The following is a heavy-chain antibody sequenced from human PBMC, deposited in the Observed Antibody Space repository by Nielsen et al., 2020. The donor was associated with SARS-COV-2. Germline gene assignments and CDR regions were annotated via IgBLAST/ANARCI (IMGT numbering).Heavy chain of an antibody. CDR3: VRGAVSGTCSLDQ. J-gene: IGHJ4*02. V-gene: IGHV3-30*03. Sequence: GESLKISCAASGFTFTNFGMHWVRQSPTKGLEWVAMISYDGSIKNYRDSVKGRFSISRDTSKNTLDLQLHSLRDEDTAVYYCVRGAVSGTCSLDQWGQGTLVTVSS. CDR2: ISYDGSIK. D-gene: IGHD6-19*01. CDR1: GFTFTNFG.